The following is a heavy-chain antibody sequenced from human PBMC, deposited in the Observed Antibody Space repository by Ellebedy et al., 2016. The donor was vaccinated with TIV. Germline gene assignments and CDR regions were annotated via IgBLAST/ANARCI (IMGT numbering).Heavy chain of an antibody. CDR1: GFAFTTCA. D-gene: IGHD2-15*01. CDR3: AKLAGIHPWYFDH. J-gene: IGHJ4*02. CDR2: IFRDGGTT. Sequence: GESLKISCAASGFAFTTCAMSWVRQAPGKGMEWVSTIFRDGGTTYYAASVKGRFTISRDNSKDTLSLQMNSLRAEDTAVYYCAKLAGIHPWYFDHWGQGTLVPVSS. V-gene: IGHV3-23*01.